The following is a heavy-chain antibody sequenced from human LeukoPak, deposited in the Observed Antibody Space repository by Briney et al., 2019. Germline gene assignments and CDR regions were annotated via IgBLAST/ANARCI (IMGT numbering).Heavy chain of an antibody. Sequence: GGSLRLSCAASGFTFSSYWMIWVRQAPGKGLEWVANIKQDGSEKHYVDSVKGRFTISRDNAKSSLFLQMNSLRVEDTAVYYCARVKQQLVRLLGRDTTYYYYYYMDVWGKGTTVTVSS. CDR2: IKQDGSEK. J-gene: IGHJ6*03. V-gene: IGHV3-7*01. CDR3: ARVKQQLVRLLGRDTTYYYYYYMDV. D-gene: IGHD6-13*01. CDR1: GFTFSSYW.